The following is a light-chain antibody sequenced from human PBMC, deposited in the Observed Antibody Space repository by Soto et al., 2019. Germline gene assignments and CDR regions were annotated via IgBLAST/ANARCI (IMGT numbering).Light chain of an antibody. CDR2: DVS. V-gene: IGLV2-14*01. CDR3: TSYTSSSTRV. CDR1: RSDVGGYNY. Sequence: QTVVTQPASVSGSPGQSITISCTGTRSDVGGYNYVSWYQQHPGKAPKLMIYDVSNRPSGVSNRFSGSKSGNTASLTISGLQAEDEADYYCTSYTSSSTRVFGGGTKVTVL. J-gene: IGLJ2*01.